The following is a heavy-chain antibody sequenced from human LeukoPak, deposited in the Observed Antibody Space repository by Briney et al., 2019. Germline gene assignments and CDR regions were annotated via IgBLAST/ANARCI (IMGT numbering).Heavy chain of an antibody. CDR2: IKQDGSGK. CDR3: ARIWGGYLYYFDY. D-gene: IGHD3-3*01. V-gene: IGHV3-7*03. Sequence: GGSLRLSCAASGFTFSNYWMTWVRQAPGKGLEWVANIKQDGSGKYYVDSVKGRFTISRDNAKNSLYLQMNSLRAEDTAVYYCARIWGGYLYYFDYWGRGTLVTVSS. J-gene: IGHJ4*02. CDR1: GFTFSNYW.